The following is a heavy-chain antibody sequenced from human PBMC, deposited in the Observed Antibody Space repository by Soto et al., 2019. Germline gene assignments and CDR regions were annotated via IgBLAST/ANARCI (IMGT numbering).Heavy chain of an antibody. CDR3: ARGGTPMDY. CDR1: GYTFTNFG. CDR2: ISAYNGNT. D-gene: IGHD3-16*01. Sequence: QVQLVQSGAEVKKPGASVKVSCKASGYTFTNFGIIWVRQAPGQGLEWMGWISAYNGNTNYAQKFQGRVTMTPDTSTRTAYMEVRSLRFDDTALYYGARGGTPMDYWGQGTLVTVSS. V-gene: IGHV1-18*01. J-gene: IGHJ4*02.